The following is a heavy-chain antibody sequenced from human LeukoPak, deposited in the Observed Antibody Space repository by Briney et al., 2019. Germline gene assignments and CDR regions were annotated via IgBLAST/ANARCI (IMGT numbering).Heavy chain of an antibody. D-gene: IGHD6-6*01. J-gene: IGHJ4*02. CDR2: IYYSGST. Sequence: PSETLSLTCTVSGGSISSFYWSWIRQPPGKGLEWIGYIYYSGSTNYNPSLKSRVTISVDTSKNQFSLKLSSVTAADTAVYYCASQALGKYSSSHPFDYWGQGTLVTASS. CDR3: ASQALGKYSSSHPFDY. CDR1: GGSISSFY. V-gene: IGHV4-59*12.